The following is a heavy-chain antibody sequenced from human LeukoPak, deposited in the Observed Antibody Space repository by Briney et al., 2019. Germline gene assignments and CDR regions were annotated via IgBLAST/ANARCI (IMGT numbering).Heavy chain of an antibody. CDR2: IKKDGFFS. CDR1: GFPFRVRW. Sequence: PGGSLRLSCTASGFPFRVRWMHWVRQAPGKGLVWISLIKKDGFFSTYADSVKGRFTISRDDAKNTLYLQMDSLRADDTAVYYCATVLDYTFDYWGRGTLVTVSS. CDR3: ATVLDYTFDY. J-gene: IGHJ4*02. D-gene: IGHD4-4*01. V-gene: IGHV3-74*03.